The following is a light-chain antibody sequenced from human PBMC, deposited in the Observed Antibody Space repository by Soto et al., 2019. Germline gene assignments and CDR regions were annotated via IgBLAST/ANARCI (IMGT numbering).Light chain of an antibody. CDR1: SSNIGSNT. V-gene: IGLV1-44*01. Sequence: QSVLTQPPSASETPGQRVTISCSGSSSNIGSNTVNWYQKLPGTAPKLLIYTNNLRPSGVPDRFSGSKSGTSASLAISGLQSEDEADYYCAAWDDSLSGVVFGGGTKLTVL. CDR3: AAWDDSLSGVV. CDR2: TNN. J-gene: IGLJ2*01.